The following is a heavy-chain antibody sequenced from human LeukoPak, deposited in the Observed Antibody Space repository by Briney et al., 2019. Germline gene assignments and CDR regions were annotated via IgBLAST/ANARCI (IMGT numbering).Heavy chain of an antibody. Sequence: PSETLSLTCTVSGGSISSGSYYWSWIRQPAGKGLEWIGRIYTSGSTNYNPSLKSRVTISVDTSKNQFSLKLSSVTAADTAVYYCASRYCGGDCYSGSGYWFDPWGQGTLVTVSS. CDR2: IYTSGST. D-gene: IGHD2-21*01. V-gene: IGHV4-61*02. CDR1: GGSISSGSYY. J-gene: IGHJ5*02. CDR3: ASRYCGGDCYSGSGYWFDP.